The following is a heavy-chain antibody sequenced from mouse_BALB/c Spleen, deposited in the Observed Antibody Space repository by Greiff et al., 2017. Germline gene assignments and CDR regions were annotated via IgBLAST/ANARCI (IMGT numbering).Heavy chain of an antibody. Sequence: VQLQQSGDDLVKPGASVKMSCKASGYTFTSYTMHWVKQRPGQGLEWIGYINPSSGYTNYNQKFKDKATLTADKSSSTAYMQLSSLTSEDSAVYYCARGAMDYWGQGTSVTVSS. CDR1: GYTFTSYT. CDR3: ARGAMDY. J-gene: IGHJ4*01. V-gene: IGHV1S26*01. CDR2: INPSSGYT.